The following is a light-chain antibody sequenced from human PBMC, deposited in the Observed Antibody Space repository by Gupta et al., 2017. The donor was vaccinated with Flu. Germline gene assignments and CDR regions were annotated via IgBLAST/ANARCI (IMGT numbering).Light chain of an antibody. J-gene: IGKJ1*01. Sequence: DIQMTQSPSSLSASVGDRVTITCRASQSISSYLNWYQQKPGKAPKLLIYAASRLQSGVPSRFSGSGSGTDFTLTISRLQPEDFATYYWQQSYSKSTFGQGTKVEIK. CDR1: QSISSY. V-gene: IGKV1-39*01. CDR3: QQSYSKST. CDR2: AAS.